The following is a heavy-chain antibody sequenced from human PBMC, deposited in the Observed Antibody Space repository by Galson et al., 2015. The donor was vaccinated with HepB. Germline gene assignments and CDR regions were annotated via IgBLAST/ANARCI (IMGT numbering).Heavy chain of an antibody. CDR3: ARGWGRGWFDP. CDR2: INHSGST. D-gene: IGHD3-16*01. Sequence: ETLSLTCAVYGGSFSGYYWSWIRQPPGKGLEWIGEINHSGSTNYNPSLKSRVTISVDTSKNQFSLKLSSVTAADTAVYYCARGWGRGWFDPWGQGTLVTVSS. V-gene: IGHV4-34*01. J-gene: IGHJ5*02. CDR1: GGSFSGYY.